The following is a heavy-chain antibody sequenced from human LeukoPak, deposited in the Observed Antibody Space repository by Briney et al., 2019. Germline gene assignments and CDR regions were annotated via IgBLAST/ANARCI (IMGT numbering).Heavy chain of an antibody. Sequence: GESLKISLKGSGYSLYNYWIGWVRQTPGKGPEWIGVIYPDDTDNRYSPSFEGHVTISADKSISTAYLPWSSLQASATAMYYCARRMYSGSYYFGSWGQGTLVTVSS. CDR3: ARRMYSGSYYFGS. D-gene: IGHD1-26*01. CDR1: GYSLYNYW. CDR2: IYPDDTDN. J-gene: IGHJ4*02. V-gene: IGHV5-51*01.